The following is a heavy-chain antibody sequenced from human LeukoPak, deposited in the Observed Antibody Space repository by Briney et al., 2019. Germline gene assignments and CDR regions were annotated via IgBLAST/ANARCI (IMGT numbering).Heavy chain of an antibody. J-gene: IGHJ3*02. Sequence: GGSLRLSRAASGFTFSSYGMHWVRQAPGKGLEWVAVIWYDGSNKYYADSVKGRFTISRDNSKNTLYLQMNSLRAEDTAVYYCAREAMIPSTPLADAFDIWGQGTMVTVSS. CDR1: GFTFSSYG. V-gene: IGHV3-33*08. CDR2: IWYDGSNK. D-gene: IGHD3-22*01. CDR3: AREAMIPSTPLADAFDI.